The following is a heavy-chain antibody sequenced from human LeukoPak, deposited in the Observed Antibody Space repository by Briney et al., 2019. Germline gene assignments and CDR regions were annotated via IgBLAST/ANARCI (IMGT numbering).Heavy chain of an antibody. J-gene: IGHJ4*02. CDR3: ASGYTNWWPLDY. CDR1: GGSMTSYC. V-gene: IGHV4-59*12. D-gene: IGHD2-8*02. Sequence: SETLSLTCGVSGGSMTSYCWSWIRQAPGKGLEWIGYISASGTTNYNPSLGSRLSIPMDASKNQFSLSLTSVTAADTAVYYCASGYTNWWPLDYWGQGARVIVSS. CDR2: ISASGTT.